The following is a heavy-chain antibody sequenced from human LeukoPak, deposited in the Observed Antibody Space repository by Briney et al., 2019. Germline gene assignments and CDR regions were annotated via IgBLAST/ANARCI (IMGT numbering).Heavy chain of an antibody. D-gene: IGHD3-16*02. CDR2: IIPIFGTA. J-gene: IGHJ4*02. Sequence: GSSVKVSCKASGGTFSSYAISWVRQAPGQGLEWMGGIIPIFGTANYAQKFQGRVTITADKSTSTAYMELSSLRSEDTAVYYCARDVGYYDYVWGSYRYTPPDYWGQGTLVTVSS. CDR1: GGTFSSYA. CDR3: ARDVGYYDYVWGSYRYTPPDY. V-gene: IGHV1-69*06.